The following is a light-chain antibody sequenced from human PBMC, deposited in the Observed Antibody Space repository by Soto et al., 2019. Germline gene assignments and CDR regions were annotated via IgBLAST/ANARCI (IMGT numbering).Light chain of an antibody. J-gene: IGKJ2*01. CDR2: GAS. V-gene: IGKV3-15*01. CDR3: QQYNNWPPIPT. Sequence: ELVMTQSPATLSVSPGERATLSCRASQSVSSTLAWYQQKPGQAPRLLIYGASTRATGIPARFSGSGSGTEFTLTISRLHSEDFAVYYCQQYNNWPPIPTFVQGTKLEIK. CDR1: QSVSST.